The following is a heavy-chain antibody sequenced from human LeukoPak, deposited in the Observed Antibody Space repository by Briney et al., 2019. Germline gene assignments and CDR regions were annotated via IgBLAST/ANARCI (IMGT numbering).Heavy chain of an antibody. J-gene: IGHJ4*02. CDR3: AKGRGFRVWDPWDN. Sequence: GGSLRLSCAASGFTVSNNYMSWVRQVPGKGLEWVSVIYSGGSTYYADSVKGRFTISRDNSKNTLFLEMNSLRVEDTAVYYCAKGRGFRVWDPWDNWGQGTLITVSS. CDR1: GFTVSNNY. D-gene: IGHD3-16*01. V-gene: IGHV3-53*01. CDR2: IYSGGST.